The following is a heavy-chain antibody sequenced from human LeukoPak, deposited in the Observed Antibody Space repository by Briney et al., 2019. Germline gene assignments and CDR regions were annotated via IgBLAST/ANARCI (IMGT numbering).Heavy chain of an antibody. CDR1: GFTFSTYS. CDR3: ASHSCSGGTCYSEPIDN. CDR2: ISRSSTYI. V-gene: IGHV3-21*01. Sequence: GGSLRLSCAASGFTFSTYSMNWVRQAPGKGLEWVSSISRSSTYIYYADSVKGRFTISRDNAKNSLYLQMNSLRAEDTAVYYCASHSCSGGTCYSEPIDNWGQGTLVTVSS. D-gene: IGHD2-15*01. J-gene: IGHJ4*02.